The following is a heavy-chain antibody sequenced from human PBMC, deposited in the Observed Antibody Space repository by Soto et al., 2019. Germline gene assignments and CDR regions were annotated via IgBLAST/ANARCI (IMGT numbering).Heavy chain of an antibody. D-gene: IGHD4-17*01. J-gene: IGHJ4*02. CDR3: AHAGDYDLLTFDH. V-gene: IGHV2-5*02. CDR2: IYWDDDK. CDR1: GFSLTTYDMG. Sequence: GSGPTLVNPTQTLTLTCAFSGFSLTTYDMGVAWIRQPPGKALEWLALIYWDDDKRYSPSLKDRLAISKDTSRNQVVLTITNMDPEDTATYFCAHAGDYDLLTFDHWGPGTLVTVSS.